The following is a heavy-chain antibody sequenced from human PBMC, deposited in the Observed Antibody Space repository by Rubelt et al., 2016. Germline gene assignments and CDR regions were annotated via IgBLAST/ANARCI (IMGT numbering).Heavy chain of an antibody. CDR1: GGSISSSSYY. D-gene: IGHD2-21*01. CDR3: ARGSVVGILDGFEI. J-gene: IGHJ3*02. CDR2: IYYSGST. V-gene: IGHV4-39*01. Sequence: QLQLQESGPGLVKPSETLSLTCTVSGGSISSSSYYWGWIRQPPGKGLEWIGSIYYSGSTYYNPSLKSRVTISVDTSKNQISLKLSSVADAETAGYYCARGSVVGILDGFEIWGQGTTVTVSS.